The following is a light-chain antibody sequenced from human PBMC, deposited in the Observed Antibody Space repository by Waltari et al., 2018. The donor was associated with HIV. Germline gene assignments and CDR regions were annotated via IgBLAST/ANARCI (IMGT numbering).Light chain of an antibody. CDR3: QQGNSVPSIT. V-gene: IGKV1-12*02. J-gene: IGKJ5*01. Sequence: DIQMTQSPSSVSASLGDRVTITCRASQNIDSWLAWYQQKPGKAPKLLISAASNLQSGVPSRFSGGGSGTDFTLTIKNLQPEDFAFYYCQQGNSVPSITFGHGTRLEI. CDR2: AAS. CDR1: QNIDSW.